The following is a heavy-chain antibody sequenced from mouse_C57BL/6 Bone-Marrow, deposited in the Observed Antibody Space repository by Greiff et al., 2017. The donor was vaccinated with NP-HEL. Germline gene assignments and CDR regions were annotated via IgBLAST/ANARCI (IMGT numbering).Heavy chain of an antibody. CDR3: ARGYYGSQAMDY. CDR2: ISYDGSN. V-gene: IGHV3-6*01. D-gene: IGHD1-1*01. CDR1: GYSITSGYY. J-gene: IGHJ4*01. Sequence: VQLKESGPGLVKPSQSLSLSCSVTGYSITSGYYWNWIRQFPGNKLEWMGYISYDGSNNYNPSLKNRISITRDTSKNQFFLKLNSVTTEDTATYYCARGYYGSQAMDYWGQGTSVTVSS.